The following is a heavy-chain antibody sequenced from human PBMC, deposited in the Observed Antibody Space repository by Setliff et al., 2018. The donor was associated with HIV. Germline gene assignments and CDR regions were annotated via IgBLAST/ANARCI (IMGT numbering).Heavy chain of an antibody. V-gene: IGHV1-46*01. Sequence: RPSVKVSCKASGYTFTSYYIHWVRQAPGQGLEWMGIINPSGGGTTYAQTFQDRVTMSRDTSTSTVYMELSSLRSEDTAVYYCAREALHAGGWRGAFDIWGQGTMVTVSS. CDR1: GYTFTSYY. CDR2: INPSGGGT. D-gene: IGHD6-19*01. CDR3: AREALHAGGWRGAFDI. J-gene: IGHJ3*02.